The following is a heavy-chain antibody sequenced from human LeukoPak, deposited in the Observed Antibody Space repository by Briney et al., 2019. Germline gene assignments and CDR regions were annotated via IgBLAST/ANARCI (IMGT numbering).Heavy chain of an antibody. CDR1: GGSFSGYY. D-gene: IGHD2/OR15-2a*01. Sequence: SETLSLTCAVYGGSFSGYYWSWIRQPPGKGLEWIGEINHSGSTNYNPSLKSRVTISVDTSKNQFSLKLSSVTAADTAVYYCARGPSLLFRHYYYYGMDVWGQGTTVTVSS. CDR3: ARGPSLLFRHYYYYGMDV. J-gene: IGHJ6*02. V-gene: IGHV4-34*01. CDR2: INHSGST.